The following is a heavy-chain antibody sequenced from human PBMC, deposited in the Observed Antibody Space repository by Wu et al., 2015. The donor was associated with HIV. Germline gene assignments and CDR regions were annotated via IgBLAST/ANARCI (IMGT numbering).Heavy chain of an antibody. CDR1: GYTFVRYG. CDR2: ISTYNEKI. D-gene: IGHD3-10*01. J-gene: IGHJ4*02. Sequence: QAQLVQSGAELKKPGAPVEVSCKGVGYTFVRYGITWVRQAPGQGLEWMGWISTYNEKIVYGRKFQGRLIMATDSSTNTAYMELRSLTSDDTAVYFCARDLFPDGELLPGDFWGQGTLVSVSS. V-gene: IGHV1-18*01. CDR3: ARDLFPDGELLPGDF.